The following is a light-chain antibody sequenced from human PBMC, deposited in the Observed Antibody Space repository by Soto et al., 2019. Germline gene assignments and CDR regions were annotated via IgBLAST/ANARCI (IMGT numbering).Light chain of an antibody. CDR3: SSYTSSSTYV. V-gene: IGLV2-14*01. CDR2: EVS. Sequence: QSVLTQPASVSGSPGQSITISYTGTSSDVGGYNYVSWYQQHPGKAPKLMIYEVSNRPSGVSNRFSGSKSGNTASLTISGLQAEDEADYYCSSYTSSSTYVFGTGTKVT. CDR1: SSDVGGYNY. J-gene: IGLJ1*01.